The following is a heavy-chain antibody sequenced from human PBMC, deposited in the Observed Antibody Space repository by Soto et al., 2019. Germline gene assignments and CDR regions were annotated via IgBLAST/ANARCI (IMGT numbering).Heavy chain of an antibody. Sequence: PSETLSLTCTVSGGSISSYYWSWIRQPPGKGPEWIGYIYYSGSTNYNPSLKSRVTISVDTSKNQFSLKLSSVTAADTAVYYCARGVTVPAAIDYFDYWGQGTLVTVSS. V-gene: IGHV4-59*01. D-gene: IGHD2-2*01. CDR2: IYYSGST. CDR3: ARGVTVPAAIDYFDY. J-gene: IGHJ4*02. CDR1: GGSISSYY.